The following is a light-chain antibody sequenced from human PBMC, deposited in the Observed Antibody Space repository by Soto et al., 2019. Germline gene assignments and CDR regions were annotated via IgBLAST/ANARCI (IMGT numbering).Light chain of an antibody. Sequence: QTVVTQEPSFSVSPGGTVTLTCGLSSGSVSTSYYPSWYQQTPGQAPRTLIYSTNTRSSGVPDRFSGSILGNKAALTITGAQADDESDYYCVLYMGGGLGVFGGGTKVTVL. CDR1: SGSVSTSYY. V-gene: IGLV8-61*01. CDR3: VLYMGGGLGV. CDR2: STN. J-gene: IGLJ3*02.